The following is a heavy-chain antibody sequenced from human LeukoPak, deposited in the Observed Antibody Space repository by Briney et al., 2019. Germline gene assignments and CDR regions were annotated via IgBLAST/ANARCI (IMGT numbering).Heavy chain of an antibody. V-gene: IGHV3-23*01. Sequence: GGSLRLSCAASEFMFSKYAMSWVRQAPGKGLEWVSAVSARADSTYYTDSVKGRFTISRDNAKNTLYLQMNSLRAEDTAVYYCAREDREDSPNPHGMDVWGQGTTVTVSS. D-gene: IGHD1-14*01. CDR1: EFMFSKYA. J-gene: IGHJ6*02. CDR3: AREDREDSPNPHGMDV. CDR2: VSARADST.